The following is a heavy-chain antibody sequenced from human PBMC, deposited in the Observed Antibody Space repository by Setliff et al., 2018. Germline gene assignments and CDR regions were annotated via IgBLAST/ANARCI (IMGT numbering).Heavy chain of an antibody. CDR3: AAPTGYSSGWYDAFDI. V-gene: IGHV1-58*01. D-gene: IGHD6-19*01. J-gene: IGHJ3*02. CDR2: IVVGSGNT. CDR1: GGTFSSSA. Sequence: ASVKVSCKASGGTFSSSAVQWVRQARGQRLEWIGWIVVGSGNTNYAQKFQERVTITRDMSTSTAYMELSSLRSEDTPVYYCAAPTGYSSGWYDAFDIWGQGTMVTVSS.